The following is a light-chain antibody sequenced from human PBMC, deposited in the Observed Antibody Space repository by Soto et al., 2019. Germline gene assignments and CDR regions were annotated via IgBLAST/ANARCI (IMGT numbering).Light chain of an antibody. Sequence: DIQMTQSPSTLSASVGDRVIITCRASQSISSWLAWYQQKPGKAPKVLIYKASNLQSGVPARFSGSGSGTDFTLTISSLQPDDFATYYCQQCNSYPPTFGQGTTVDIK. J-gene: IGKJ1*01. CDR3: QQCNSYPPT. CDR2: KAS. CDR1: QSISSW. V-gene: IGKV1-5*03.